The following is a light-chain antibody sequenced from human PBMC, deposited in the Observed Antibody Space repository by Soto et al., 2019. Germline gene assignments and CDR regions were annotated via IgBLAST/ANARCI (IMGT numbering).Light chain of an antibody. J-gene: IGKJ2*01. CDR3: QQYNSYSMYT. CDR2: KAS. Sequence: DIQMTQSPSTLSASVGDTVTITCRASQNVNTWLAWYQQKPGKAPKLLIYKASSLESGVPSRFSGSGSGTEFTLTISSLQPDDFATDYCQQYNSYSMYTFGQGTKLEIK. CDR1: QNVNTW. V-gene: IGKV1-5*03.